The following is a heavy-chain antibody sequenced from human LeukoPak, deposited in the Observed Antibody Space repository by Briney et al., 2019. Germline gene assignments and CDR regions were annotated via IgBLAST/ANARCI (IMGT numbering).Heavy chain of an antibody. CDR2: ISYDGSNR. CDR1: GFTFSSYA. Sequence: GGSLRLSCAASGFTFSSYAMHWVRQAPGKGLEWVTVISYDGSNRYYADSVKGRFTISRDNSKNTLLLQMNRLRAEDTAVYHCARGPTYCSSISCQEYFLDYWGQGTLVTVSS. J-gene: IGHJ4*02. V-gene: IGHV3-30-3*01. D-gene: IGHD2-2*01. CDR3: ARGPTYCSSISCQEYFLDY.